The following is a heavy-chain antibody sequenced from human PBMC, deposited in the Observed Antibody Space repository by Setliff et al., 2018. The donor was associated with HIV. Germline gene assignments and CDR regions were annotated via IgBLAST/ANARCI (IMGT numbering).Heavy chain of an antibody. CDR1: GGSISSNNYF. Sequence: KLSETLSLTCTVSGGSISSNNYFWGWIRQPPEKGLEWIGSIYYSGSTYYNPSLKSRVTISVDTSKNQFSLQLNSVTAADTAVYFCARTRAPYFFDFWGQGAQVTVSS. CDR3: ARTRAPYFFDF. CDR2: IYYSGST. V-gene: IGHV4-39*07. D-gene: IGHD1-26*01. J-gene: IGHJ4*02.